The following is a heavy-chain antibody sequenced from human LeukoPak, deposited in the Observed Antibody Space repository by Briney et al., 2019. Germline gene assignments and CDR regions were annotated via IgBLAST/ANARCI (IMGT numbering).Heavy chain of an antibody. V-gene: IGHV1-3*01. D-gene: IGHD3-22*01. Sequence: GASVTVSCKASGYTFTSYAMHWVRQAPGQRLEWMGWINAGNGNTKYSQKFQGRVTITRDTSASTAYMELGSLRSEDTAVYYCAREYYDSSGYYRFDYWGQGTLVTVSS. CDR1: GYTFTSYA. J-gene: IGHJ4*02. CDR2: INAGNGNT. CDR3: AREYYDSSGYYRFDY.